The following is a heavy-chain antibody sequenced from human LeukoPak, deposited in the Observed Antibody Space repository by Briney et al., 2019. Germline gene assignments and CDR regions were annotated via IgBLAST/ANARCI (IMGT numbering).Heavy chain of an antibody. V-gene: IGHV3-33*06. Sequence: GGSLRLSCAISGVTSNTYAMHWVRQAPGQGLEWVAAISFDGSNTYYADSVRGRFTIYRDNSKNTLYLQMNSLRAEDTAVYYCAKAGTVGIAAAGDYWGQGTLVTVSS. CDR1: GVTSNTYA. D-gene: IGHD6-13*01. J-gene: IGHJ4*02. CDR2: ISFDGSNT. CDR3: AKAGTVGIAAAGDY.